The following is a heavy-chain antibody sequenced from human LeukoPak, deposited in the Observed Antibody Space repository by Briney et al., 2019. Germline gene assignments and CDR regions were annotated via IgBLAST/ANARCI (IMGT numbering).Heavy chain of an antibody. D-gene: IGHD1-26*01. Sequence: SETLSLTCTVSGASVSSASYWTWIRQPPGKGVEWIAHIYNGVNTNYNPSLKSRVTISVDTSKNQFSLRLNSVTAADTAVYYCARSRAFNSGAFDPWGQGSLVTVSS. V-gene: IGHV4-61*01. CDR3: ARSRAFNSGAFDP. CDR2: IYNGVNT. CDR1: GASVSSASY. J-gene: IGHJ5*02.